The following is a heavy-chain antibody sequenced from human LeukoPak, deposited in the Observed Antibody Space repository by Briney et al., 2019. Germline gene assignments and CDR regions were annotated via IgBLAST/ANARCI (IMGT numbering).Heavy chain of an antibody. J-gene: IGHJ5*02. D-gene: IGHD2-15*01. CDR1: GFTFSIYA. V-gene: IGHV3-23*01. Sequence: GVTLRLFCAASGFTFSIYAMSWVRQARGKGLVCVSAISCSGYSTFYADSVKGRFTISRDNSKNTMYLQMTSLRAEDTGVYYCAKVAEIVVVVAATPSWFDPWGQGTLVTVSS. CDR3: AKVAEIVVVVAATPSWFDP. CDR2: ISCSGYST.